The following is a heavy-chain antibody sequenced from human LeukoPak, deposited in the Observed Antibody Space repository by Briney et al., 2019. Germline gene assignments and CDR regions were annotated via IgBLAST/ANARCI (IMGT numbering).Heavy chain of an antibody. J-gene: IGHJ4*02. CDR3: AKFSAFTSNWYKTPFDC. D-gene: IGHD6-13*01. CDR2: ISPSGGSR. Sequence: GGSLRLSCAASGFTFSSYAMSWVRQAPGKGLEWVSAISPSGGSRYYADSVKGRFTISRDNSKNTLYLQMNSLRAEETAIYYCAKFSAFTSNWYKTPFDCWGQGTLVTVSS. V-gene: IGHV3-23*01. CDR1: GFTFSSYA.